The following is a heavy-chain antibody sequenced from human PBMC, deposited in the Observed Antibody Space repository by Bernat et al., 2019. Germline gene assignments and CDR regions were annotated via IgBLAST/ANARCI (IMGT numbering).Heavy chain of an antibody. CDR2: ISGSGGST. V-gene: IGHV3-23*01. D-gene: IGHD6-19*01. CDR3: ANDHIAVAGSRLGVDY. J-gene: IGHJ4*02. Sequence: EVQLLESGGGLVQPGGSLRLSCAASGFTFSSYAMSWVRQAPGKGLEWVSAISGSGGSTYYADSVKGRFTISRDNSKNTLYLQMNSLRAEDTAVYYCANDHIAVAGSRLGVDYWGQGTLVTVSS. CDR1: GFTFSSYA.